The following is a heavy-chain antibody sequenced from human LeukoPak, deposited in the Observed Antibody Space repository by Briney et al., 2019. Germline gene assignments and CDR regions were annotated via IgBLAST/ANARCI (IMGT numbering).Heavy chain of an antibody. J-gene: IGHJ5*02. CDR1: GGSISSGDYY. CDR3: AREVVVVTAKWFDP. CDR2: IYYSGST. Sequence: PSETLSLTCTVSGGSISSGDYYWSWIRQPPGKGLEWIGYIYYSGSTNYNPSLKSRVTISVDTSKNQFSLKLSSVTAADTAVYYCAREVVVVTAKWFDPWGQGTLVTVSS. D-gene: IGHD2-21*02. V-gene: IGHV4-61*08.